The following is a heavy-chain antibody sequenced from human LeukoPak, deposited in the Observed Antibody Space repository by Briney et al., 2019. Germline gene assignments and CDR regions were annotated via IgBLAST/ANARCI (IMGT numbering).Heavy chain of an antibody. CDR1: GGSMKRSY. CDR3: ARDSSPAALPYMDP. D-gene: IGHD2-2*01. V-gene: IGHV4-59*01. CDR2: IDDSGDT. Sequence: ASETLSVTCLVSGGSMKRSYWTWIRQAPGKGLEWIGNIDDSGDTNYSPSLKSRVTISLDTSKNQFSLRVTSVTAADRALYFCARDSSPAALPYMDPWGKGTTVTVSS. J-gene: IGHJ6*03.